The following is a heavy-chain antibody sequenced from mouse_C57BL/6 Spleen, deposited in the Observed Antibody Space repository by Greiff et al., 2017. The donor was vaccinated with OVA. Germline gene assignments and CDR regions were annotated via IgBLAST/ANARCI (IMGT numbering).Heavy chain of an antibody. CDR2: ISYDGSN. D-gene: IGHD1-1*01. Sequence: EVQLQQSGPGLVKPSPSLSLTCSVTGYSITSGYYWNWIRQFPGNKLEWMGYISYDGSNNYNPSLKNRISITRDTSKNQFFLKLNSVTTEDTATYYCAREDGYFDVWGTGTTVTVSS. J-gene: IGHJ1*03. V-gene: IGHV3-6*01. CDR3: AREDGYFDV. CDR1: GYSITSGYY.